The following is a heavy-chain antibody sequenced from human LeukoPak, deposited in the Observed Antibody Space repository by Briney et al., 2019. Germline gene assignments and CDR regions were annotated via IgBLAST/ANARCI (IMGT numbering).Heavy chain of an antibody. CDR3: AKGGYSYGFYWFDP. CDR2: ISGSGGST. V-gene: IGHV3-23*01. J-gene: IGHJ5*02. CDR1: GFTFSSYA. D-gene: IGHD5-18*01. Sequence: PGGSLRLSCAASGFTFSSYAMSWVRQAPGKGLEWVSAISGSGGSTYYADSVKGRVTISRDNSKNTLYLQMNSLRAEDTAVYYCAKGGYSYGFYWFDPWGQGTLVTVSS.